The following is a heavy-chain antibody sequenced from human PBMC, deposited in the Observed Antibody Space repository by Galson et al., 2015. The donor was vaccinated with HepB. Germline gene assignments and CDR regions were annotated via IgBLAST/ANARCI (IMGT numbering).Heavy chain of an antibody. J-gene: IGHJ6*02. CDR3: AHIRRQDYYFGLDV. CDR1: GFSLSTSGMC. CDR2: LDWDDDK. V-gene: IGHV2-70*01. D-gene: IGHD3-10*01. Sequence: PALVKPTQTLTLTCTFSGFSLSTSGMCVTWIRQPPGKALEWLALLDWDDDKYYSTSLKTRHTISKDPSKDQVVLTMTNMDPVDTATYYCAHIRRQDYYFGLDVWGQGTTVTVSS.